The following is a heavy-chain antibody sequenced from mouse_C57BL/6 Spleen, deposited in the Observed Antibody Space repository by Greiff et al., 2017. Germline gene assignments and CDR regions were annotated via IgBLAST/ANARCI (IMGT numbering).Heavy chain of an antibody. V-gene: IGHV1-53*01. J-gene: IGHJ3*01. CDR1: GYTFTSYW. CDR3: AREVWDGFAY. CDR2: IKPSNGGT. D-gene: IGHD4-1*01. Sequence: QVQLQQPGTELVKPGASVKLSCKASGYTFTSYWMHWVKQRPGQGLEWIGNIKPSNGGTNSNERFKSKATLPVDKSSSTAYMHLSSLTSEDSAVYYCAREVWDGFAYWGQGTLVTVSA.